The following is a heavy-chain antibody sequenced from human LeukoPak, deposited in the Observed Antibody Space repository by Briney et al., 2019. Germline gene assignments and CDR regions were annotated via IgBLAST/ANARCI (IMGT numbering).Heavy chain of an antibody. CDR2: INHSGST. CDR1: GGSFSGYY. CDR3: ARLEDYDSSGSDAFDI. D-gene: IGHD3-22*01. J-gene: IGHJ3*02. Sequence: SETLSLTCAVYGGSFSGYYWSWIRQPPGKGLEWIGEINHSGSTNYNPSLKSRVTISVDTSKNQFSLKLSSVTAADTAVYYCARLEDYDSSGSDAFDIWGQGTMVTVSS. V-gene: IGHV4-34*01.